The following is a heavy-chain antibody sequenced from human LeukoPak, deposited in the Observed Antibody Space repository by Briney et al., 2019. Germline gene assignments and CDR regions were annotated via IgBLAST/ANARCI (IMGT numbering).Heavy chain of an antibody. J-gene: IGHJ4*02. CDR3: ARGPYSSSNYFDY. CDR1: GFTFSSYS. CDR2: ISNTGSTI. Sequence: GGSLRLSCAASGFTFSSYSMNWVRQAPAKGLEWVSYISNTGSTIYYADSVRGRFTISRDNAKNSLYLQMNSLRAEDTAVYYCARGPYSSSNYFDYWGQGTLVTVSS. D-gene: IGHD6-6*01. V-gene: IGHV3-48*01.